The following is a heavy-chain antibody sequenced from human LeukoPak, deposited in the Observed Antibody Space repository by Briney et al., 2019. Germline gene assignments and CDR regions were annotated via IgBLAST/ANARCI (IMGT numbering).Heavy chain of an antibody. V-gene: IGHV5-51*01. D-gene: IGHD3-22*01. CDR1: GYSFTSYW. CDR2: IYPGDSDT. Sequence: GESLKISCKGSGYSFTSYWIGWVRQMPGKGLEWMGIIYPGDSDTRYSPSFQGQVTISADKSISTAYLQWSSLKASDTAMYCCARHYDSSGYHLDYWGQGTLVTVSS. J-gene: IGHJ4*02. CDR3: ARHYDSSGYHLDY.